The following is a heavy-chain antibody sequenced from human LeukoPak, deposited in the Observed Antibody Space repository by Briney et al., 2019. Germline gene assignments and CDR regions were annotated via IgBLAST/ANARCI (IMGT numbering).Heavy chain of an antibody. CDR1: GGSISPYY. D-gene: IGHD6-25*01. J-gene: IGHJ4*02. Sequence: PSQTLSLTCSVSGGSISPYYWSWFRQPPGKGLEWIGYIFHSGITTYNTSLKSRVTISLDSSKNQFFLRLTSVTAAGTAMYYCARAETLAAIYFDFWGQGGLVTVSS. CDR2: IFHSGIT. CDR3: ARAETLAAIYFDF. V-gene: IGHV4-59*01.